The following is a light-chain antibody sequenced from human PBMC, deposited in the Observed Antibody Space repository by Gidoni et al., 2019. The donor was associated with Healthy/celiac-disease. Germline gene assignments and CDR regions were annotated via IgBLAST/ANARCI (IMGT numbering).Light chain of an antibody. CDR1: SSDVGSYNL. Sequence: QSALTQPASVSGSPGQSITISCTGTSSDVGSYNLVSWYQQHPGKAPKLMIYEVSKRPSGVSNRFSGSKSGNTASLTISGLRDEDEADYYCCSYAGSSTYVFGTGTKVTVL. CDR2: EVS. V-gene: IGLV2-23*02. CDR3: CSYAGSSTYV. J-gene: IGLJ1*01.